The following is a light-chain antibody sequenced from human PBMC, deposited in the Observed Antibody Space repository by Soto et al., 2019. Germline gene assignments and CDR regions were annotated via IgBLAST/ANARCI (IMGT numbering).Light chain of an antibody. CDR2: GAS. Sequence: DIQLTQSPSFLSASVGDRVTITCRASQGISTYLAWYQQKPGKAPKVLIYGASTLQSGVPSRFSGSGSGTEFTLTISSLQAEDCATYYCQQLHSYPLTLGGGTRVEIK. V-gene: IGKV1-9*01. J-gene: IGKJ4*01. CDR1: QGISTY. CDR3: QQLHSYPLT.